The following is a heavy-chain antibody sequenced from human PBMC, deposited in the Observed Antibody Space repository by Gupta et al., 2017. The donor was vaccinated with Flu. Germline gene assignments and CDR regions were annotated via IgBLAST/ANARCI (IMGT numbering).Heavy chain of an antibody. D-gene: IGHD1-26*01. J-gene: IGHJ3*02. V-gene: IGHV4-39*01. CDR3: ARSRSGRGAFDI. CDR1: GGSISSSSYY. CDR2: IYYSGST. Sequence: QLQLQESGPGLVKPSETLSLTCTVSGGSISSSSYYWGWIRQPPGKGLEWIGSIYYSGSTYYNPSLKSRVTISVDTSKNQFSLKLSSVTAADTAVYYCARSRSGRGAFDIWGQGTMVTVSS.